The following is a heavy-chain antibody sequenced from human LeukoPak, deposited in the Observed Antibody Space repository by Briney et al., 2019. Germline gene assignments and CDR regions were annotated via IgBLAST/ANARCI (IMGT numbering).Heavy chain of an antibody. J-gene: IGHJ3*02. V-gene: IGHV1-18*01. CDR3: AVGRVFPQQTGNAFDI. CDR1: GYTFTSYG. CDR2: ISAYNGNT. D-gene: IGHD6-13*01. Sequence: ASVKVSCKASGYTFTSYGISWVRQAPGQGLEWMGWISAYNGNTNYAQKLQGRVTMTTDTSTSTAYMELRSLRSDDTAVYYCAVGRVFPQQTGNAFDIWGQGTMVTVSS.